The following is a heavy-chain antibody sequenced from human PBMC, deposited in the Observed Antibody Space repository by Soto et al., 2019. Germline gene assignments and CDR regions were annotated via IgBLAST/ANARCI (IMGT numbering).Heavy chain of an antibody. CDR1: GGSFSGYY. J-gene: IGHJ4*02. CDR3: ARDPVTKGREIDY. Sequence: QVQLQQWGAGLLKPSETLSLTCAVYGGSFSGYYWSWIRQPPRKGLEWIGEINHSGSTNYNPSLKSRVTISVDTSKTQFSLKLSSVTAADTAVYYCARDPVTKGREIDYWGQGTLVTVSS. V-gene: IGHV4-34*01. CDR2: INHSGST. D-gene: IGHD4-17*01.